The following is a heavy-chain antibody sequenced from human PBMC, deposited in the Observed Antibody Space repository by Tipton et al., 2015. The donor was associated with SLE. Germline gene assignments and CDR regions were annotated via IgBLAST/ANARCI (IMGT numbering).Heavy chain of an antibody. V-gene: IGHV4-59*01. CDR2: IYQSGGT. Sequence: LRLSCNVSGASISSSYLSWIRQPPGKGLEWIGHIYQSGGTYYNPSLKGRVTISVDTSKNQFSLKLRSVTAADTALYYCARAKGSGTYSSGQLDSWGQGTLVTVSS. J-gene: IGHJ4*02. CDR1: GASISSSY. CDR3: ARAKGSGTYSSGQLDS. D-gene: IGHD3-10*01.